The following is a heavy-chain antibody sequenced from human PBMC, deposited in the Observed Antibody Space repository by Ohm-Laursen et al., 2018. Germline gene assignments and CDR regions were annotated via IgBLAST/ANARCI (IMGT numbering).Heavy chain of an antibody. CDR3: AAEIVGATTYLDY. Sequence: SVKVSCKASGFTFTSSAVQWVRQARGQRLEWIGWIVVGSGNTNYAQKFQERVTITRDMSTSTANMELSSLRSEDTAVYYCAAEIVGATTYLDYWGQGTLVTVSS. V-gene: IGHV1-58*01. CDR2: IVVGSGNT. D-gene: IGHD1-26*01. J-gene: IGHJ4*02. CDR1: GFTFTSSA.